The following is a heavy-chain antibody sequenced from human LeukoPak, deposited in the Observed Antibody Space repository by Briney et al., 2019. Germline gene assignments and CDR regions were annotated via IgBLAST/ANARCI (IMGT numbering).Heavy chain of an antibody. CDR2: ISGSGGST. CDR3: AKAPELHCSGGSCYMYYFDY. CDR1: GFTFSSYA. D-gene: IGHD2-15*01. J-gene: IGHJ4*01. Sequence: WGSLRLSCAASGFTFSSYAMSWVRQAPGKGLEWVSAISGSGGSTYYADSVKGRFTISRDNSKNTLYLQMNSLRAEDTAVYYCAKAPELHCSGGSCYMYYFDYWGQGTLVTVSS. V-gene: IGHV3-23*01.